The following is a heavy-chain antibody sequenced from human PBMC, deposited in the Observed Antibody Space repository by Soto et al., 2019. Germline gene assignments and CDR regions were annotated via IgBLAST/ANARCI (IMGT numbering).Heavy chain of an antibody. V-gene: IGHV3-30-3*01. J-gene: IGHJ4*02. CDR2: ISYDGSNK. Sequence: GGSLRLSCAASGFTFSSYAMHWVRQAPGKGLEWVAVISYDGSNKYYADSVKGRFTISRDNSKNTLYLQMNSLRAEDTAVYYCARSAVIKLLWFGEFLLWGQGTLVTVSS. D-gene: IGHD3-10*01. CDR1: GFTFSSYA. CDR3: ARSAVIKLLWFGEFLL.